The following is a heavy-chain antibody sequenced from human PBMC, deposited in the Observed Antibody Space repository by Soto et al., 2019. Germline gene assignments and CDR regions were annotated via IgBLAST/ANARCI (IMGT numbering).Heavy chain of an antibody. CDR2: SSAHDGNT. Sequence: QVHLVQSGAEVKKPGASVKVSCKGSGYAFTTYGITWVRQAPGQGLEGTGWSSAHDGNTNYAQKPQGRVTVTRDTSTSTAYMELRRLRSDDTAVYYCARGRYGDYWGQGALVTVSS. D-gene: IGHD4-17*01. J-gene: IGHJ4*02. V-gene: IGHV1-18*01. CDR3: ARGRYGDY. CDR1: GYAFTTYG.